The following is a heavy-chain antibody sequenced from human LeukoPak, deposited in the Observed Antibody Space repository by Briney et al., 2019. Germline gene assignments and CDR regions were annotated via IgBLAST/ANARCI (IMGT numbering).Heavy chain of an antibody. Sequence: GGSLRLSCAASGFTFSSYGMHWVRQAPGKGLEWGAFIRYDGSNKYFADSLKGRFTISRDNSKNTLYLQMNSLRPEDTAVYFCAKDWRRIVVVGPITRHGNYMDVWGKGTTVTISS. CDR2: IRYDGSNK. CDR1: GFTFSSYG. V-gene: IGHV3-30*02. D-gene: IGHD2-15*01. J-gene: IGHJ6*03. CDR3: AKDWRRIVVVGPITRHGNYMDV.